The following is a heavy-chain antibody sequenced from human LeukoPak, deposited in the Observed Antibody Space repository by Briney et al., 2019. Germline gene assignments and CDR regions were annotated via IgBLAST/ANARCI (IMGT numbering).Heavy chain of an antibody. V-gene: IGHV3-49*04. Sequence: GGSLRLSCTASGFTFGDYAMSWVRQAPGKGLEWVGFIRSKAYGGTTEHAASVKGRFTISRDDSKSIAYLQMNSLKTEDTAVYYCTREVLWFGEYGPFDYWGQGTLVTVSS. J-gene: IGHJ4*02. CDR3: TREVLWFGEYGPFDY. CDR1: GFTFGDYA. D-gene: IGHD3-10*01. CDR2: IRSKAYGGTT.